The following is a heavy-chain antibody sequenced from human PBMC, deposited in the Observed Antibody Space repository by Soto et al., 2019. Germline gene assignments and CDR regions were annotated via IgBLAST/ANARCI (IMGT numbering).Heavy chain of an antibody. CDR3: ARDWGVCFGKEPYYNGLYF. Sequence: SETLSLTCDVSGDTMRSNTWWTWVRQAPGKGLEWIGQIDPSATTNYNPSLKSRLTIAIDKSKNRFSLRLSSVTAADTAIYYCARDWGVCFGKEPYYNGLYFWGQGTTVPVSS. J-gene: IGHJ6*02. V-gene: IGHV4-4*02. CDR1: GDTMRSNTW. D-gene: IGHD3-10*01. CDR2: IDPSATT.